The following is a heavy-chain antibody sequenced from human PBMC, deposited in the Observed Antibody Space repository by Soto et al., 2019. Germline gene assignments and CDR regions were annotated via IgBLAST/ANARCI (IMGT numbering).Heavy chain of an antibody. CDR3: ASPGVGATILYYYYGMDV. V-gene: IGHV3-11*01. D-gene: IGHD1-26*01. CDR1: GFTLSDYY. CDR2: ISSSGSTI. Sequence: PGGSLRLSCAAYGFTLSDYYMSWIRQAPGKGLEWVSYISSSGSTIYYADSVKGRFTISRDNAKNSLYLQMNSLRAEDTAVYYCASPGVGATILYYYYGMDVWGQGTTVTVSS. J-gene: IGHJ6*02.